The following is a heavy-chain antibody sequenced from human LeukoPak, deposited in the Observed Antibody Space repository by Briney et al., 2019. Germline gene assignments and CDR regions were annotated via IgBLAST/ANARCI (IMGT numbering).Heavy chain of an antibody. Sequence: SETLPLTCTVSGGSISGYYWSWIRQPPGKGLQWIGYIFSSGSAAYNPSLRSRVTTSVDTSKNQFSLKLSSVTAADTAVYYCARWYCSGGTCFHLDDWGQGTLVTVSS. V-gene: IGHV4-59*08. CDR2: IFSSGSA. D-gene: IGHD2-15*01. CDR1: GGSISGYY. J-gene: IGHJ4*02. CDR3: ARWYCSGGTCFHLDD.